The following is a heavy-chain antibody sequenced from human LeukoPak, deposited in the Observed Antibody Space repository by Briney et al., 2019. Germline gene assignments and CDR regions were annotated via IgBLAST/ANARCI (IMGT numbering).Heavy chain of an antibody. J-gene: IGHJ4*02. CDR2: ISGSGGST. D-gene: IGHD2-2*01. CDR3: TSSSGVHCSSTSCYLNY. Sequence: GGSLRLSCAASGFSFSGHFLNWVRQAPGKGLEWVSAISGSGGSTYYADSVKGRLTISRDNSKNTLYLQMNSLRAEDTAVYYCTSSSGVHCSSTSCYLNYWGQGTLVTVSS. CDR1: GFSFSGHF. V-gene: IGHV3-23*01.